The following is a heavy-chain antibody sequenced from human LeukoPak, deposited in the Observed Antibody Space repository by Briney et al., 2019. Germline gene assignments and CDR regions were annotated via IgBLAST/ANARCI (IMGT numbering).Heavy chain of an antibody. D-gene: IGHD4-11*01. Sequence: GASVKVSCKASGYTFTDYYVHWVRQAPGQGLEWMGWISAYTGNTNYAQKLQGRVTMTTDTSTSTAYMELRSLRSDDTAVYYCAREQPPSATAHFDYWGQGTLVTVSS. CDR3: AREQPPSATAHFDY. CDR1: GYTFTDYY. CDR2: ISAYTGNT. J-gene: IGHJ4*02. V-gene: IGHV1-18*04.